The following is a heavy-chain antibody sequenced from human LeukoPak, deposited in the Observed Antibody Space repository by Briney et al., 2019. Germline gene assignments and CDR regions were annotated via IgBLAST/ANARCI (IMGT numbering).Heavy chain of an antibody. Sequence: GGSLRLSCAASGFTFSSYGMHWVRQAPGKGLEWVAFIRYDGSNKYYADSVKGRFTISRDNAKNSLYLQMNSLRAEDTALYYCAKDGPPYCSSTSCHYWYFDLWGRGTLVTVSS. J-gene: IGHJ2*01. D-gene: IGHD2-2*01. V-gene: IGHV3-30*02. CDR2: IRYDGSNK. CDR3: AKDGPPYCSSTSCHYWYFDL. CDR1: GFTFSSYG.